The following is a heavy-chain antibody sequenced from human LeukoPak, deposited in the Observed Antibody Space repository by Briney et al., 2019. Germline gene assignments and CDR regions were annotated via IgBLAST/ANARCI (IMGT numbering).Heavy chain of an antibody. V-gene: IGHV4-59*01. CDR1: GGSISSYY. Sequence: SETLSLTCTVSGGSISSYYWSWIRQPPGKGLEWIGYIYYSGSTNYNPSLKSRVTISVDTSKNQFSLKLSSVTAADTAVYYCAAQLVVTGTFDYWGQGTLVTVSS. CDR2: IYYSGST. J-gene: IGHJ4*02. D-gene: IGHD2-21*02. CDR3: AAQLVVTGTFDY.